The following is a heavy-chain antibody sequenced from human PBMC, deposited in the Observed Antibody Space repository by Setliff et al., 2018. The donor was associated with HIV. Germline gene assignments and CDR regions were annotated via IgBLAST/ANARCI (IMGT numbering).Heavy chain of an antibody. J-gene: IGHJ3*02. CDR2: IYPGDSDT. V-gene: IGHV5-51*01. Sequence: GESLKISCKGSGYSFTNYWIAWVRQMPGRGLEWMGIIYPGDSDTRYSPSFQGQVTISADKSISTAYLQWSSLKASDTAMYYCARQGDYHILTGYYNRAFDIWGQGTMVTVSS. CDR1: GYSFTNYW. D-gene: IGHD3-9*01. CDR3: ARQGDYHILTGYYNRAFDI.